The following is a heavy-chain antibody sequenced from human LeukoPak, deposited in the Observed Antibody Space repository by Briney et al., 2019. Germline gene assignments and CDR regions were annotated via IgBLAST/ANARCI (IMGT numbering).Heavy chain of an antibody. CDR3: ARGHGRNYDFWSGPKGGGYYFDY. V-gene: IGHV1-69*05. Sequence: AASVKVSCKASGGTFSSYAISWVRQAPGQGLEWMGVIIPIFGTANYAQKFQGRVTITRDTSASTAYMELSSLRSEDTAVYYCARGHGRNYDFWSGPKGGGYYFDYWGQGTLVTVSS. D-gene: IGHD3-3*01. J-gene: IGHJ4*02. CDR1: GGTFSSYA. CDR2: IIPIFGTA.